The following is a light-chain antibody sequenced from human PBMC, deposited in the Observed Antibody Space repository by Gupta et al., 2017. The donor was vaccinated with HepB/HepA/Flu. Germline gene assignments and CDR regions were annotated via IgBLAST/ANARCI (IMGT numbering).Light chain of an antibody. Sequence: IQMTLSPSSLSASVGDRVTITCRASQSISNYFNWYQQKPGKAPKLLIYAASSLESGVPSSFSGSGSGTDFTLTISRLQPEDFATYYCQQSDSSPFTFGPGTKVDIK. CDR3: QQSDSSPFT. V-gene: IGKV1-39*01. CDR2: AAS. J-gene: IGKJ3*01. CDR1: QSISNY.